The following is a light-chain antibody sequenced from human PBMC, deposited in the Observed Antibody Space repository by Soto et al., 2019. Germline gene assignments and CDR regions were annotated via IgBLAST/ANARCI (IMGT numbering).Light chain of an antibody. CDR2: AAS. CDR3: QQYGSSRIT. Sequence: EIVLTQSPGTLSLSPGERATLSCRASQSVSSSYLAWYQQKPGQAPRLLIYAASRRATGIPDRFSGSGSGTDFTLTISRLEPEDFAVYYCQQYGSSRITFGQGTRLEIK. V-gene: IGKV3-20*01. J-gene: IGKJ5*01. CDR1: QSVSSSY.